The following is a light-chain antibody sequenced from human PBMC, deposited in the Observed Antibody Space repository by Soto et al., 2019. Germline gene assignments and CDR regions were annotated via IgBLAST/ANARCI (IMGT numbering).Light chain of an antibody. CDR3: RQFNNYPPSIT. CDR1: QSINSN. V-gene: IGKV3D-15*01. Sequence: VMTQSPAPLSLSPGERATLSCTASQSINSNLAWYQQKPGQAPRLLIYGASSRATGSPDRFSGSGSGTDFTLTISSLLPEDFATFYCRQFNNYPPSITFGQGTRLEIK. CDR2: GAS. J-gene: IGKJ5*01.